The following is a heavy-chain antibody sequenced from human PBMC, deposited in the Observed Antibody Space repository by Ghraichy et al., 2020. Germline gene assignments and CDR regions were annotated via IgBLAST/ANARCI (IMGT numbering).Heavy chain of an antibody. V-gene: IGHV3-30*18. CDR2: ISYDGSNK. D-gene: IGHD1-26*01. Sequence: GGSLRLSCAASGFTFSSYGMHWVRQAPGKGLEWVAVISYDGSNKYYADSVKGRFTISRDNSKNTLYLQMNSLRAEDTAVYYCAKDRPGSWELLLDYWGQGTLVTVSS. CDR1: GFTFSSYG. CDR3: AKDRPGSWELLLDY. J-gene: IGHJ4*02.